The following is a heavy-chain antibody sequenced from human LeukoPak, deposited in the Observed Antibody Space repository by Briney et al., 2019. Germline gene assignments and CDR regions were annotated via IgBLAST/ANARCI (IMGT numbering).Heavy chain of an antibody. CDR1: GFTFSSYA. CDR2: ISGSGGST. CDR3: AKDRSDFYYYYGMDV. J-gene: IGHJ6*02. Sequence: GGSLRLSCAASGFTFSSYAMSWVRQAPGKGLEWVSAISGSGGSTYYADSVKGRFTISRDTSKNTLYLQMNSLRAEDTAVYYCAKDRSDFYYYYGMDVWGQGTTVTVSS. V-gene: IGHV3-23*01. D-gene: IGHD2-21*02.